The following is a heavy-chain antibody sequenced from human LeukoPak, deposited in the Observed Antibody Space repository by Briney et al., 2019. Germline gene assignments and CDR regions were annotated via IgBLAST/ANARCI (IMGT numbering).Heavy chain of an antibody. D-gene: IGHD5-18*01. Sequence: ASVKVSCKASGYTFTSYAMHWVRQAPGQRLELMGWINAGNGNTKYSQKFQGRVTITRDTSASTAYMELSSLRSEDTAVYYCAREGYSYGGYYFDYWGQGTLVTVSS. CDR3: AREGYSYGGYYFDY. J-gene: IGHJ4*02. CDR2: INAGNGNT. CDR1: GYTFTSYA. V-gene: IGHV1-3*01.